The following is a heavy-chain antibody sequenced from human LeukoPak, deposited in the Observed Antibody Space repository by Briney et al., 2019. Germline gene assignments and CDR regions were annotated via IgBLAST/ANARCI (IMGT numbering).Heavy chain of an antibody. J-gene: IGHJ4*02. CDR1: AGSFSGYY. D-gene: IGHD2-2*01. CDR2: INHSGST. CDR3: ARDGSCCSSTRCLFDY. Sequence: SETLSLTCAVYAGSFSGYYWSWIRQPPGKGLEWIGEINHSGSTNYNPSLKSRVTISVDTSKNQFSLKLSSVTAADTAVYYCARDGSCCSSTRCLFDYWGQGTLVTVSS. V-gene: IGHV4-34*01.